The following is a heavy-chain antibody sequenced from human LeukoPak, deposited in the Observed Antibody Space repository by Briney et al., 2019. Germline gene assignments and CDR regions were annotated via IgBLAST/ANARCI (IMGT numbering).Heavy chain of an antibody. Sequence: GGSLRLSCAASGFSVSSSYMSWVRQAPGKGLEWVSVIYSGGTTYYADSVEGRFTISRDNSKNTLDLQMNSLRAEDTAVYYCARGTHCSSTSCSVYWGQGTLVAVSS. V-gene: IGHV3-53*01. CDR1: GFSVSSSY. CDR2: IYSGGTT. J-gene: IGHJ4*02. D-gene: IGHD2-2*01. CDR3: ARGTHCSSTSCSVY.